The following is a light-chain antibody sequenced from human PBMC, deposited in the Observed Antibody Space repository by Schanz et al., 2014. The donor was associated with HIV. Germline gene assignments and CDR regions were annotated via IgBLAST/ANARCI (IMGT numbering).Light chain of an antibody. CDR1: SSDIGGYNV. V-gene: IGLV2-14*03. CDR2: DFS. J-gene: IGLJ1*01. Sequence: QSALTQPASVSGAPGQSITLSCTGTSSDIGGYNVVSWYQQHPDKAPKLMIYDFSDRPSGISSRFSGSKSGNTASLTISALQAEDEADYYCSSYTTTSTYVFGAGTKVTVL. CDR3: SSYTTTSTYV.